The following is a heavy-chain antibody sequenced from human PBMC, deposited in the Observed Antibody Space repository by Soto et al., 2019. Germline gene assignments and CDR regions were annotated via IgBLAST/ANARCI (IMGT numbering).Heavy chain of an antibody. CDR3: ARAPGPPSYYYYGMDV. J-gene: IGHJ6*02. Sequence: EVQLVESGGGLVKPGGSLRLSCAASGFTFSSYSMNWVRQAPGKGLEWVSSISSSSSYIYYADSVKGRFTISRDNAKNSLYLQMNSLRAEDTAVYYCARAPGPPSYYYYGMDVWGQGTTVTVSS. V-gene: IGHV3-21*01. CDR1: GFTFSSYS. CDR2: ISSSSSYI.